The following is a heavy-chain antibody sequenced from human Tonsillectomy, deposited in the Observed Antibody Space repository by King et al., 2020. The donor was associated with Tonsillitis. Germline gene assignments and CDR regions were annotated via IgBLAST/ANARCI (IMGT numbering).Heavy chain of an antibody. Sequence: VQLVESGAEVKKPGASVKVSCKASGYTFTGYYMHWVRQAPGQGLEWMGWINPNSGGTNSAQKFQGRLTMTRDTSISTAYMVLSRLRSDDTAVYYCATINGRDDGYDRSWGQGTLVTVSS. V-gene: IGHV1-2*02. D-gene: IGHD5-12*01. J-gene: IGHJ5*02. CDR2: INPNSGGT. CDR1: GYTFTGYY. CDR3: ATINGRDDGYDRS.